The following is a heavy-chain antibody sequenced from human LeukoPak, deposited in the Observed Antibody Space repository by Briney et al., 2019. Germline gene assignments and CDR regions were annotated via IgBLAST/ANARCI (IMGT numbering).Heavy chain of an antibody. V-gene: IGHV5-51*01. J-gene: IGHJ4*02. CDR1: GDSFTSYW. Sequence: GESLKISCKDSGDSFTSYWIGWVRQVPGKGLEWMGIVYPGDPDTRYSPSFQGQVIISADKSINTAYLQWSSLKASDTGIYYCARRSGARSAAVAADYWGQGTLVTVSS. CDR3: ARRSGARSAAVAADY. D-gene: IGHD6-19*01. CDR2: VYPGDPDT.